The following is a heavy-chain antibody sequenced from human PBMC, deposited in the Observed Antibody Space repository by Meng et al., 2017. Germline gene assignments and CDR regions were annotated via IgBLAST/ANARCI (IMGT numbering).Heavy chain of an antibody. CDR3: AHFDY. CDR2: ISYDGSNK. V-gene: IGHV3-30*01. J-gene: IGHJ4*02. CDR1: GFTFSSYA. Sequence: VQLGESGGGVGQPGRSLGLSWAASGFTFSSYAMHWVRQAPGKGLEWVAVISYDGSNKYYADSVKGRFTISRDNSKNTLYLQMNSLRAEDTAVYYCAHFDYWGQGTLVTVSS.